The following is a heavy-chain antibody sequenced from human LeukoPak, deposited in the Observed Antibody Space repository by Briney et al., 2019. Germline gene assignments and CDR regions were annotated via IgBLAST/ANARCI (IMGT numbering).Heavy chain of an antibody. CDR3: ARGIPNSGWYFCYYYMDV. V-gene: IGHV4-34*01. Sequence: SETLSLTCAVYGGSFSGYYWSWIRQPPGKGLEWIGEINHSGSTSYNPSLKSRVTISVDTSKNQFSLKLSSVTAADTAVYYCARGIPNSGWYFCYYYMDVWGKGTTVTVSS. CDR2: INHSGST. CDR1: GGSFSGYY. J-gene: IGHJ6*03. D-gene: IGHD6-19*01.